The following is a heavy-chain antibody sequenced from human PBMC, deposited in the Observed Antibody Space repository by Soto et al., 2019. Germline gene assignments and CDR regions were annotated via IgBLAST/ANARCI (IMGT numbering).Heavy chain of an antibody. CDR2: ISWDGDST. CDR3: AKESSGWYDY. J-gene: IGHJ4*02. V-gene: IGHV3-43*01. CDR1: GFTFDDYT. D-gene: IGHD6-19*01. Sequence: GGSLRLSCAASGFTFDDYTMHWVRQAPGKGLEWDSLISWDGDSTYYADSVKGRFTISRDNSKNSLYLQMNSLRTEDSALYYCAKESSGWYDYWGQGTLVTVSS.